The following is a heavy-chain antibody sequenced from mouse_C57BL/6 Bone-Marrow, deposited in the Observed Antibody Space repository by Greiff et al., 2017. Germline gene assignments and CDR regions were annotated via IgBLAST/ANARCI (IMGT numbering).Heavy chain of an antibody. CDR1: GFTFSSYG. D-gene: IGHD2-5*01. Sequence: EVQLQQSGGDLVKPGGSLKLSCAASGFTFSSYGMSWVRQTPDKRLEWVATISSGGSYPYYPDSVKGRFTISRDNAKNTLYLQMSSLKSEDTAMYYCAPYSNHGGFAYWGQGTLVTVSA. CDR2: ISSGGSYP. J-gene: IGHJ3*01. CDR3: APYSNHGGFAY. V-gene: IGHV5-6*01.